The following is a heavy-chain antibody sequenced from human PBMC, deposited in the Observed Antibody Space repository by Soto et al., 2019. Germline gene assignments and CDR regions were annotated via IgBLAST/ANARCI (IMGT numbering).Heavy chain of an antibody. CDR3: ARGRVWAVVPAENDAFDI. CDR1: GGSFSGYY. D-gene: IGHD2-2*01. CDR2: INHSGST. V-gene: IGHV4-34*01. J-gene: IGHJ3*02. Sequence: PSETLSLTCAVYGGSFSGYYWSWIRQPPGKGLEWIGEINHSGSTNYNPSLKSRVTISVDTSKNQFSLKLSSVTAADTAVYYCARGRVWAVVPAENDAFDIWGQGTMVTVSS.